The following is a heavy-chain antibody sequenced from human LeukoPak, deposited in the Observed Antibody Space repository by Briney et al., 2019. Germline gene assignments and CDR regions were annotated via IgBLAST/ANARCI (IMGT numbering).Heavy chain of an antibody. D-gene: IGHD4-17*01. J-gene: IGHJ4*02. CDR3: AREGGGDYGDSLDY. CDR1: GGSISSGSYY. V-gene: IGHV4-61*02. Sequence: SETLSLTCTVSGGSISSGSYYWSWIRQPAGKGLEWIGRIYTSGNTNYNPSLKSRVTISVDTSKNQFSLKLSSVTAADTAVYYCAREGGGDYGDSLDYWGQGTLVTVSP. CDR2: IYTSGNT.